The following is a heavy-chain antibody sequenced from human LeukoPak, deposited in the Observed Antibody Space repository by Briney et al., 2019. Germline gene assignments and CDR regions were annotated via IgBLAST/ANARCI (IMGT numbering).Heavy chain of an antibody. CDR3: ARDAVSTTTAGGIDY. Sequence: ASVKVSCKASGYTFTDYGISWVRQAPGQGLEWMGWISAYSGYTHYAQKIQGRVTVTTEASTSTAYMELRSLTSYDTAVYYCARDAVSTTTAGGIDYWGQGTLVTVSS. D-gene: IGHD5/OR15-5a*01. CDR2: ISAYSGYT. J-gene: IGHJ4*02. CDR1: GYTFTDYG. V-gene: IGHV1-18*01.